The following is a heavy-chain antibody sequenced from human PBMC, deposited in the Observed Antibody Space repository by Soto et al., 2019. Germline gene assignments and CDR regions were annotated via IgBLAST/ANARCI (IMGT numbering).Heavy chain of an antibody. V-gene: IGHV1-2*02. J-gene: IGHJ6*02. D-gene: IGHD3-3*01. Sequence: ASVKVSCKASGYTFTGYYMHWVRQAPGQGLEWMGWINPNSGGTNYAQKFQGRVTMTRDTSISTAYMELGRLRSDDTAVYYCARVAAQDFWSGYLGYYYYGMDVWGQGTTVTVSS. CDR1: GYTFTGYY. CDR3: ARVAAQDFWSGYLGYYYYGMDV. CDR2: INPNSGGT.